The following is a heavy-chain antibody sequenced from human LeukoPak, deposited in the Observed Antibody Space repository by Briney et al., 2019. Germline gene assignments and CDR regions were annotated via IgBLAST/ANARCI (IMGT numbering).Heavy chain of an antibody. V-gene: IGHV3-21*01. J-gene: IGHJ5*02. D-gene: IGHD1-1*01. CDR2: ISSGSTSI. CDR3: ARVTGTTAGDH. Sequence: PGGSLRVSCAASGFSFSSYSMDWVRQAPGKGLEGVSSISSGSTSIYYADSVKGRFTISRDNAKNSLYLQMNSLRAADTAVYYCARVTGTTAGDHWGQGTLVSVSS. CDR1: GFSFSSYS.